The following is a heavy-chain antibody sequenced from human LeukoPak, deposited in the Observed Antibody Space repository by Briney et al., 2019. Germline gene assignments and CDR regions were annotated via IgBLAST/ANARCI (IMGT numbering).Heavy chain of an antibody. D-gene: IGHD3-10*01. V-gene: IGHV3-21*01. J-gene: IGHJ3*02. CDR3: ARLIYGSGSYTAFDI. Sequence: GGSLRLSCAAYGFTFTSYAMSWVRQAPGKGLEWVSSISSSGNYIYYADSLKGRFTISRDNAKNSLYLQMNSLRAEDTAVYYCARLIYGSGSYTAFDIWGQGTMVTVSS. CDR1: GFTFTSYA. CDR2: ISSSGNYI.